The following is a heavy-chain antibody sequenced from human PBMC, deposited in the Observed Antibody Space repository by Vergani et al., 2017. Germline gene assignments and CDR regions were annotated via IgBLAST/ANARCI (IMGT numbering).Heavy chain of an antibody. J-gene: IGHJ4*02. Sequence: QVQLVESGGGVVQPGGSLRLSCAASGFTFSSYGMHWVRQAPGKGLEWVAFIRYDGSNKYYADSVKGRFTISRDNSKNTLYLQMNSLRAEDTAVYYCARHRVPGIYYFDYWGQGTLVTVSS. D-gene: IGHD3-10*01. CDR1: GFTFSSYG. V-gene: IGHV3-30*02. CDR3: ARHRVPGIYYFDY. CDR2: IRYDGSNK.